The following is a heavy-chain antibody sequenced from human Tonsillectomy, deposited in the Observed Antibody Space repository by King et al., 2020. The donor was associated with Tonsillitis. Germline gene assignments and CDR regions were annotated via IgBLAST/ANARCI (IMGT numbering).Heavy chain of an antibody. J-gene: IGHJ4*02. V-gene: IGHV3-21*01. Sequence: VQLVESGGGLVKPGGSLRLSCGASGFSVSSYSMNWVRQAPGKGLEWVSSISGSGSFTYYAGSVKGRFTISRDNANNSLSLHRNSLRADDTAVYYCAREIIGITMIVVVPLDYWGQGALVTVSS. CDR2: ISGSGSFT. CDR3: AREIIGITMIVVVPLDY. D-gene: IGHD3-22*01. CDR1: GFSVSSYS.